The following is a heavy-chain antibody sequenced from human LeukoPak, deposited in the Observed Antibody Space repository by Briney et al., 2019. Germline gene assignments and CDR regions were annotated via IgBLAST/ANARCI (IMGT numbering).Heavy chain of an antibody. Sequence: PSETLSLTCTVSGGSISSSSYYWGWIRQPPGKGLEWIGSIYYSGSTYYNPSLKSRVTISVDTSKNQFSLKLSSVTAADTAVYYCARRVRLLWFGRSIYYFDYWGQGTLVTVSS. J-gene: IGHJ4*02. CDR3: ARRVRLLWFGRSIYYFDY. CDR2: IYYSGST. V-gene: IGHV4-39*01. D-gene: IGHD3-10*01. CDR1: GGSISSSSYY.